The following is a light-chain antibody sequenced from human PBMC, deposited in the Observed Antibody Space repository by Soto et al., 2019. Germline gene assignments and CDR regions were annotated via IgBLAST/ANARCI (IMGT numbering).Light chain of an antibody. V-gene: IGLV4-69*01. Sequence: QPVLTQSPSASASLGASVKLTCTLSSGHSSYAIAWHQQQPEKGPRYLMKLNSDGSHSKGDAIPDRFSGSSSGAERYLTSTSLQYEDEADYYCQTWGTGIWVFGGGTKVTVL. J-gene: IGLJ3*02. CDR2: LNSDGSH. CDR3: QTWGTGIWV. CDR1: SGHSSYA.